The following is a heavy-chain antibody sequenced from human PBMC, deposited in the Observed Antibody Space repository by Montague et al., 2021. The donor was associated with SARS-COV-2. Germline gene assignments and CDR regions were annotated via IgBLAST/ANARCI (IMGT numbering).Heavy chain of an antibody. D-gene: IGHD3-10*01. Sequence: SLRLSCAAFGFKFNNYAMHWVRQAPNKGLEWVAVIWADAYDQYYADSVKGRFTISRDDSKNTLYLQMDSLRGEDTAVYYCSRGSHSEFGRFDYWGQGTLVTVSS. CDR3: SRGSHSEFGRFDY. J-gene: IGHJ4*02. V-gene: IGHV3-33*01. CDR2: IWADAYDQ. CDR1: GFKFNNYA.